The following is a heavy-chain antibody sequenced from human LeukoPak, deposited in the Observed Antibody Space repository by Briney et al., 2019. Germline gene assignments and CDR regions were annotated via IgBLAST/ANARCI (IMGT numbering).Heavy chain of an antibody. J-gene: IGHJ4*02. CDR2: MNPNSGNT. Sequence: ASVKVSCKASGYTFTSYDINWVRQATGQGLEWMEWMNPNSGNTGYAQKFQGRVTITRNTSISTAYMELRSLRSDDTAVYYCAISRIGYSYDFDYWGQGTLVTVSS. CDR3: AISRIGYSYDFDY. CDR1: GYTFTSYD. D-gene: IGHD5-18*01. V-gene: IGHV1-8*03.